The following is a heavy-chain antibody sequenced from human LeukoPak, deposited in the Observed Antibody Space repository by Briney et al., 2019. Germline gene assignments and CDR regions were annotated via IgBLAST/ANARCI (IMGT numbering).Heavy chain of an antibody. D-gene: IGHD4-17*01. CDR3: ARDHPLYGDYDQYNGMDV. V-gene: IGHV3-11*04. CDR2: ISSSGSTI. CDR1: GFTFSDYY. J-gene: IGHJ6*02. Sequence: PGGSLRLSCAASGFTFSDYYMSWIRQAPGKGLEWVSYISSSGSTIYYADSVKGRFTISRDNAKNSLYLQMNSLRAEDTAVYYCARDHPLYGDYDQYNGMDVWGQGTTVTVSS.